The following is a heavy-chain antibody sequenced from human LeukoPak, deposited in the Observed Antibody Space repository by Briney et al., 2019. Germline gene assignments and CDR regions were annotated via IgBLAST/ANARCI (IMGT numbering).Heavy chain of an antibody. CDR3: AINDEMATITWNDY. D-gene: IGHD5-24*01. CDR2: ISSSSSYI. J-gene: IGHJ4*02. CDR1: GFTFSSYS. V-gene: IGHV3-21*01. Sequence: GGSLRLSCAASGFTFSSYSMNCVRQAPGKGLEWVSSISSSSSYIYYADSVKGRFTISRDNAKNSLYLQMNSLRAEDTAVYYSAINDEMATITWNDYCGQGNRVTVSS.